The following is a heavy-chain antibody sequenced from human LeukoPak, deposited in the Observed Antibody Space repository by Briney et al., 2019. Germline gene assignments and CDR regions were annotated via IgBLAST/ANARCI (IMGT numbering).Heavy chain of an antibody. CDR2: IYPGDSDT. V-gene: IGHV5-51*01. CDR3: ARRSAFEGILDY. J-gene: IGHJ4*02. CDR1: GYSFTSYG. Sequence: GXSLQISCKGSGYSFTSYGIGWVRQLTGKGLEWMGIIYPGDSDTRYSPSFQGQVTISADKSISTAYLQWSSLKASDTAMYYCARRSAFEGILDYWGQGTLVTVSS. D-gene: IGHD3-3*02.